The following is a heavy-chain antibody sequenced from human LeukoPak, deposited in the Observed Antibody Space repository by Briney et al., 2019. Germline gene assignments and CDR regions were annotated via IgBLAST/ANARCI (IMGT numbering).Heavy chain of an antibody. D-gene: IGHD3-22*01. V-gene: IGHV3-48*03. CDR2: ISSSGSTI. CDR1: GFTFSSYE. CDR3: ARVYEMIVVVTAFDY. Sequence: PGGSLRLSCAASGFTFSSYEMNWVRQAPGKGLEWVSYISSSGSTIYYADSVKGRFTISRDNAKNSLYLQMNSLRAEDTAVYYCARVYEMIVVVTAFDYWGQGTLVTVSS. J-gene: IGHJ4*02.